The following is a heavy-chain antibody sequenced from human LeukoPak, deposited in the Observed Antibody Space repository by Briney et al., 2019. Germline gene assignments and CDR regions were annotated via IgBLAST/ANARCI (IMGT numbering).Heavy chain of an antibody. CDR1: GFTFSSYA. V-gene: IGHV3-30*04. J-gene: IGHJ3*02. Sequence: GRSLRLSCAASGFTFSSYAMRWVRQAPGKGLEWVAVISYDGSSKYYADSVKGRFTISRDNSKNTLYLQMNSLRAEDTAVYYCARARSSYGYGDAFDIWGQGTMVTVSS. CDR2: ISYDGSSK. CDR3: ARARSSYGYGDAFDI. D-gene: IGHD5-18*01.